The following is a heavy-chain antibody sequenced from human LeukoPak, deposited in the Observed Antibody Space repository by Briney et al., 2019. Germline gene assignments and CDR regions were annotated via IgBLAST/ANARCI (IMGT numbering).Heavy chain of an antibody. V-gene: IGHV3-30*04. CDR1: KFTFSSYA. CDR3: ARDQYFDWSNRENAFDI. J-gene: IGHJ3*02. Sequence: PGRSLRLSCAASKFTFSSYAMHWVRQAPGKGLEWVAVISNDGSNKYYADSVKGRFTISRDNSKNTLYLQMNSLRTEDTAVYYCARDQYFDWSNRENAFDIWGQGTMVTVSS. CDR2: ISNDGSNK. D-gene: IGHD3-9*01.